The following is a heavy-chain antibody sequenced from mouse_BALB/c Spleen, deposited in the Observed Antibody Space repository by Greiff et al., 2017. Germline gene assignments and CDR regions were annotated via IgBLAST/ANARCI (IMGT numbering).Heavy chain of an antibody. CDR1: GFTFSSYG. Sequence: EVQRVESGGDLVKPGGSLKLSCAASGFTFSSYGMSWVRQTPDKRLEWVATISSGGSYTYYPDSVKGRFTISRDNAKNTLYLQMSSLKSEDTAMYYCARSSRDWYFDVWGAGTTVTVSS. CDR2: ISSGGSYT. D-gene: IGHD1-1*01. J-gene: IGHJ1*01. CDR3: ARSSRDWYFDV. V-gene: IGHV5-6*01.